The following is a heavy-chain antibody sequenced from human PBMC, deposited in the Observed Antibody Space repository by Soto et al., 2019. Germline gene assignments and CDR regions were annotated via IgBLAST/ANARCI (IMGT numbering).Heavy chain of an antibody. CDR1: GFTFNNYA. J-gene: IGHJ3*01. D-gene: IGHD6-13*01. CDR3: TKEQSSIWYAPDGYDF. CDR2: ISDSGGTT. Sequence: GGSLRLSCAASGFTFNNYAMTWVRQGPGKGLEWVSIISDSGGTTYYADSVKGRFTISRDNSNNMLYLQMSSLRAEDTALYYCTKEQSSIWYAPDGYDFWGQGTLVTVSS. V-gene: IGHV3-23*01.